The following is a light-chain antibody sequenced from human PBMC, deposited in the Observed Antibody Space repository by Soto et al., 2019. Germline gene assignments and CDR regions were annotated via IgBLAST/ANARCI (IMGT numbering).Light chain of an antibody. V-gene: IGKV3-15*01. J-gene: IGKJ1*01. CDR2: GAF. CDR3: QQYNNWPQT. Sequence: EIVMTQSPATLSVSPGERATLSCRASQSVSSNSAWYQQKPGQAPRLLIYGAFTRATGIPARFSGSGSGTEFTLTISSLQSEDFAVYYCQQYNNWPQTFGQGTKVEIK. CDR1: QSVSSN.